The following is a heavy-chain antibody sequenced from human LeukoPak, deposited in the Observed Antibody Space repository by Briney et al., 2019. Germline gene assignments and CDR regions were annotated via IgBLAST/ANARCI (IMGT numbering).Heavy chain of an antibody. CDR3: TTRGTSTTGDAVDV. CDR2: IKGKDKGGTI. J-gene: IGHJ3*01. Sequence: GGSLRLSCAASGFIFSKAWMSWVRQAPGKGLEWVGRIKGKDKGGTIDYAAPVKGRFTISKDDSDNTLYLQMNSLKTEDTAVYYCTTRGTSTTGDAVDVWGQGTMVTVSS. CDR1: GFIFSKAW. V-gene: IGHV3-15*01. D-gene: IGHD1-14*01.